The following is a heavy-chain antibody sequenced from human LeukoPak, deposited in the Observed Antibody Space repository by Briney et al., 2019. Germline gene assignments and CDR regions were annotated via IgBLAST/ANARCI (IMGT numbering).Heavy chain of an antibody. J-gene: IGHJ3*02. CDR2: ISYDGSNK. V-gene: IGHV3-30-3*01. D-gene: IGHD4-17*01. CDR3: ARVLMGGGDSDAFDI. CDR1: GFTFSSYA. Sequence: GGSLRLSCAASGFTFSSYAMHWVRQAPGKGLEWVAVISYDGSNKYYADSVKGRFTISRDNSKNTLYLQMNSLRAEDTAVYYCARVLMGGGDSDAFDIWGQGTMVTVSS.